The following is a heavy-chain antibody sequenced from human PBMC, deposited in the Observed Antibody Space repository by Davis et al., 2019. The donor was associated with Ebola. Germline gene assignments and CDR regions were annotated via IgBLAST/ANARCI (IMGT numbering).Heavy chain of an antibody. V-gene: IGHV3-48*02. CDR3: VSAGWDH. CDR1: GFTFSNYN. J-gene: IGHJ4*02. D-gene: IGHD2-15*01. Sequence: GESLMIPCAVSGFTFSNYNMNWVRQTPVKGLEWVSHISDDSSSTYYADSVKGRFTISRDNAKNSLYLQLNTLRDEDTAVYFCVSAGWDHWGQGTLVTVSS. CDR2: ISDDSSST.